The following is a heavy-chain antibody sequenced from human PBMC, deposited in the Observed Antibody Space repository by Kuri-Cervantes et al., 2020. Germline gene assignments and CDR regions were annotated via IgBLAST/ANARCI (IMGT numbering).Heavy chain of an antibody. V-gene: IGHV3-74*01. CDR2: INSGGSST. J-gene: IGHJ4*02. CDR1: GFTFSSYW. Sequence: GESLKISCAASGFTFSSYWTHWVRQAPGKGLVWVSRINSGGSSTSYADSVKGRFTISRDNAKNTLYLQMSSLRAEDTAVYYCARGFVGPDYWGQGTLVTVSS. CDR3: ARGFVGPDY. D-gene: IGHD3-3*01.